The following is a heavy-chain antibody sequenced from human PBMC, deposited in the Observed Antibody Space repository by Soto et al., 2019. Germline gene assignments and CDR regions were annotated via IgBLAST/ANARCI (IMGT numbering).Heavy chain of an antibody. J-gene: IGHJ4*02. Sequence: QVQLVQSGAEVKKPGASVKVSCKASGYTFTSYDINWVRQATGQGLEWMGWMNPNSGNTGYAQKFQGRVTMTRNTSISTAYMELSSLRSENAAVYYCAIGHSCSGGSCYGVFDYWGQGTLVTVSS. V-gene: IGHV1-8*01. CDR3: AIGHSCSGGSCYGVFDY. D-gene: IGHD2-15*01. CDR1: GYTFTSYD. CDR2: MNPNSGNT.